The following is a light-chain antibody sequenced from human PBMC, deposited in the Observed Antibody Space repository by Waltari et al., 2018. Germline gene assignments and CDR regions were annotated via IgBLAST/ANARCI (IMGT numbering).Light chain of an antibody. CDR1: QSVTSIS. J-gene: IGKJ4*01. CDR2: GTS. CDR3: QQYDGEVVT. V-gene: IGKV3-20*01. Sequence: EIVLTQSPGTLSLSHGERATLSCRASQSVTSISLRWYHQKLGQAPRLLLYGTSSRATGIPDRFSGSGSWTDYTLTISRLEPEDFAVYYCQQYDGEVVTFGGGTKVEI.